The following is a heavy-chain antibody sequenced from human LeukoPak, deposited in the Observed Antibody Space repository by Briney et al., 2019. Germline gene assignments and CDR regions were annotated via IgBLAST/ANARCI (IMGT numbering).Heavy chain of an antibody. J-gene: IGHJ4*02. V-gene: IGHV3-7*01. CDR2: IKQDGSEK. Sequence: GGSLRLSCAASGFSFSSYWMSWVRQAPGKGLEWVANIKQDGSEKYYVDSVKGRFTISRDNAKTSLYLQMNSLRAEDTAVYYCARDLSGVTGYTYGRGIDYWGQGTLVTVSS. CDR1: GFSFSSYW. D-gene: IGHD5-18*01. CDR3: ARDLSGVTGYTYGRGIDY.